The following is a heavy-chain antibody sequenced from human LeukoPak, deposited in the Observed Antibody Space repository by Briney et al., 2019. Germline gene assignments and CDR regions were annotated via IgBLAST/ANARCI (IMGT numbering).Heavy chain of an antibody. CDR2: IYYSGST. Sequence: PSETPSLTCTVSGGSISSSSYYWGWIRQPPGKGLEWTGSIYYSGSTYYNPSLKSRVTISVDTSKNQFSLKLSSVTAADTAVYYCARHVDGSLLDYWGQGTLVTVSS. V-gene: IGHV4-39*01. CDR3: ARHVDGSLLDY. J-gene: IGHJ4*02. CDR1: GGSISSSSYY. D-gene: IGHD2-15*01.